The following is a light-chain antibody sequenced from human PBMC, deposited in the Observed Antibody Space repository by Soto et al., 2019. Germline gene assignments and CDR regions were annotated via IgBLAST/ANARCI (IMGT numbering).Light chain of an antibody. Sequence: QSALTQPASVSGSPGQSITISCTGTSGDIGGYNYVSWYQQHPGKAPKLLIYDSNKRPSGIPDRFSGSKSGTSATLGITGLQTGDEADYYCATWDSSLNGGVFGGGTKLTVL. V-gene: IGLV1-51*01. CDR3: ATWDSSLNGGV. CDR2: DSN. J-gene: IGLJ3*02. CDR1: SGDIGGYNY.